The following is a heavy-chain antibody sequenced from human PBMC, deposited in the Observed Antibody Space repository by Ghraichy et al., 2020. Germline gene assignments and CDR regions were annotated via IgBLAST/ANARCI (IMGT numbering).Heavy chain of an antibody. Sequence: ASVKVSCKVSGYTFTGYYMHWVRQAPGQGLEWMGWINPNSGGTNYAQKFQGRVTMTRDTSISTAYMELSRLRSDDTAVYYCARGLGYCSSTSCYSRMGYWGQGTLVTVSS. CDR2: INPNSGGT. CDR3: ARGLGYCSSTSCYSRMGY. CDR1: GYTFTGYY. D-gene: IGHD2-2*01. V-gene: IGHV1-2*02. J-gene: IGHJ4*02.